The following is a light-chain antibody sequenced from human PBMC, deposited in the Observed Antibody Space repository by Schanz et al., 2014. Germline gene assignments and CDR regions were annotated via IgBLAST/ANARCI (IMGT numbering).Light chain of an antibody. Sequence: VMTQSPATLPVSPGERATVSCRASQSIRGNLAWYQQKPGQPPRLLIYDASTRSTGIPARFSGSGSGTDFTLTISSLEPEDYAVYFCQQRANWPRTFGQGTQVEIK. J-gene: IGKJ1*01. CDR2: DAS. CDR1: QSIRGN. CDR3: QQRANWPRT. V-gene: IGKV3-15*01.